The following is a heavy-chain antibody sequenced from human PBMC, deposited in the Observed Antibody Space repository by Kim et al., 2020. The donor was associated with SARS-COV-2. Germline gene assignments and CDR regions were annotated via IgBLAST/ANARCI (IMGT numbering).Heavy chain of an antibody. D-gene: IGHD5-18*01. J-gene: IGHJ4*02. CDR2: INAGNGNT. V-gene: IGHV1-3*01. Sequence: ASVKVSCKASGYTFTSYAMHWVRQAPGQRLEWMGWINAGNGNTKYSQKFQGRVTITRDTSASTAYMELSSPRSEDTAVYYCARDRPHGYSYGYDYWGQGTLVTVSS. CDR3: ARDRPHGYSYGYDY. CDR1: GYTFTSYA.